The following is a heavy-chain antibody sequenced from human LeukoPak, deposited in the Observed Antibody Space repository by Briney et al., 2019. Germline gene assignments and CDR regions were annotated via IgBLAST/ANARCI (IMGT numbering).Heavy chain of an antibody. J-gene: IGHJ4*02. Sequence: GGSLRLSCAASGFTFSSYGMHWVRQAPGKGLEWVAFIRYDGSNKYYADSVRGRFTISRDNSKNTLYLQMNSLRAEDTAVYYCAKDLVGYYYDSSGYYLQEYWGQGTLVTVSS. CDR3: AKDLVGYYYDSSGYYLQEY. D-gene: IGHD3-22*01. V-gene: IGHV3-30*02. CDR1: GFTFSSYG. CDR2: IRYDGSNK.